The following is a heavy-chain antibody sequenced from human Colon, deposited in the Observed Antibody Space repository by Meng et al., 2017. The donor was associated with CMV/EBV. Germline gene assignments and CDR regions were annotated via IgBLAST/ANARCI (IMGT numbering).Heavy chain of an antibody. CDR2: ISYSGTT. D-gene: IGHD5-18*01. J-gene: IGHJ4*02. V-gene: IGHV4-59*01. CDR3: AREYSSFDY. CDR1: GGSISSFY. Sequence: SETLSLTCTVSGGSISSFYWHWIRQSPGKGLEWIGYISYSGTTNYNPSLKSRVTISQDTSKNQFSLKLTSVTPADTAVYYCAREYSSFDYWGQGTPVTVSS.